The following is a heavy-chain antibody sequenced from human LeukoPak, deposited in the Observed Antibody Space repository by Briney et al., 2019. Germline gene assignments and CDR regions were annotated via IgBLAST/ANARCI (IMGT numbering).Heavy chain of an antibody. CDR2: IIPILGIA. D-gene: IGHD5-12*01. V-gene: IGHV1-69*04. CDR1: GGTFSSYA. CDR3: ARFPEDSGYHYYFDC. J-gene: IGHJ4*02. Sequence: ASVKVSCKASGGTFSSYAISWVRQAPGQGLEWMGRIIPILGIANYAQKFQGRVTITADKSTSTAYMELSSLRSEDTAVYYCARFPEDSGYHYYFDCWGQGTLVTVSS.